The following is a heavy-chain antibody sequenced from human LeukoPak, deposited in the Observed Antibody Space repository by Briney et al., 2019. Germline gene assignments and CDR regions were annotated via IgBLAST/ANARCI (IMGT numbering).Heavy chain of an antibody. Sequence: SETLSLTCTVSGGSISSSSYYWGWIRQPPGKGLEWIGSIYYSGSTYYNPSLKSRVTISVDTSKNQFSLKLSSVTAADTAVYYCASPYCSGGSCYGGYWGQGTLVTVSS. V-gene: IGHV4-39*07. D-gene: IGHD2-15*01. CDR1: GGSISSSSYY. CDR3: ASPYCSGGSCYGGY. CDR2: IYYSGST. J-gene: IGHJ4*02.